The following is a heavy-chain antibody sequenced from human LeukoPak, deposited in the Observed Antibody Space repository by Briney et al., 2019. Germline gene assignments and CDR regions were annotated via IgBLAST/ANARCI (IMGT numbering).Heavy chain of an antibody. CDR2: IYDSGST. Sequence: SETLSLTCTVSGGSISSYYWSWIRQPPGKGLEWIGYIYDSGSTNYNPSLKSRVTISVDTSKNQFSLKLSSVTAADTAAYYCARVGGTNYYYYGMDVWGQGTTVTVSS. J-gene: IGHJ6*02. CDR1: GGSISSYY. D-gene: IGHD1-1*01. V-gene: IGHV4-59*01. CDR3: ARVGGTNYYYYGMDV.